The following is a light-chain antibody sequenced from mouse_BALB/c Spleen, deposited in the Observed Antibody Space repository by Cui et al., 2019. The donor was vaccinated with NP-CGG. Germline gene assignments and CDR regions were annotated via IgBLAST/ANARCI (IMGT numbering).Light chain of an antibody. Sequence: AVVTQESALTTSPGDTVTLTCRSSTGAVTTSNYANWVQEKPDHLFTGLIGGTNNRAPGVPARFSGSLIGDKAALIITGAQTEDEAIYFCALWYSNHWVFGGGTKLTVL. CDR2: GTN. J-gene: IGLJ1*01. V-gene: IGLV1*01. CDR1: TGAVTTSNY. CDR3: ALWYSNHWV.